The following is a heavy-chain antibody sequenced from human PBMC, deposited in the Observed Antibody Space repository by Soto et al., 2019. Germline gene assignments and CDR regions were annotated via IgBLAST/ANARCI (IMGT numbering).Heavy chain of an antibody. J-gene: IGHJ1*01. CDR1: GFTFDDYT. CDR2: ISWDGGST. V-gene: IGHV3-43*01. Sequence: GGSLRLSCAASGFTFDDYTMHWVRQAPGKGLEWVSLISWDGGSTYYADSVKGRFTISRDNSKNSLYLQMNSLRTEDTALYYCAKDSGNPGSSWYGDFQLWGQGTLVTVSS. D-gene: IGHD6-13*01. CDR3: AKDSGNPGSSWYGDFQL.